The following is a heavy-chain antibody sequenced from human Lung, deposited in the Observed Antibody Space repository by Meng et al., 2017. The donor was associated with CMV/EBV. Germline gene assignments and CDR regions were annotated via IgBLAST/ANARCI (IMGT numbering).Heavy chain of an antibody. CDR2: IHPNRGDT. J-gene: IGHJ4*02. CDR1: GYTFTAHY. CDR3: ARDNNWGPDY. D-gene: IGHD7-27*01. V-gene: IGHV1-2*02. Sequence: ASVKVSCKASGYTFTAHYFHWVRQAPGQGLEWMGWIHPNRGDTNYAQQFQGRVTLTRDTSINTGYMELTRLTTVDTAVYYCARDNNWGPDYWGQGTLVTVSS.